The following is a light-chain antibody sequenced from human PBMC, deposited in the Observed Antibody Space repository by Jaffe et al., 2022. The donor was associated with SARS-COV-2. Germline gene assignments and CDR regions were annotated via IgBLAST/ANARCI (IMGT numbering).Light chain of an antibody. CDR2: KAS. J-gene: IGKJ1*01. CDR3: QQYQSRRT. CDR1: QSVTIS. Sequence: DIQMTQSPSTLSPSVGDTVTITCRASQSVTISLAWYQQKPGKAPKLLIYKASSLESGVPSRFSGSGSGTQFTLTISSLQPDDFATYYCQQYQSRRTFGQGTKVELK. V-gene: IGKV1-5*03.